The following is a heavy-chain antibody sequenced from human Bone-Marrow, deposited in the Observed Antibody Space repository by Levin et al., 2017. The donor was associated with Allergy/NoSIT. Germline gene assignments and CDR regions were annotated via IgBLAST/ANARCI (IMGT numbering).Heavy chain of an antibody. Sequence: PSETLSLTCSVSGGSISSSTYSWGWLRPPPGKGLEWIGNVYYTGSTHYNPSLKSRVTISADTSKNQFSLKLSSVTAADTAVYYCARAPYYGPARPYQSDYWGQGTLVTVSS. V-gene: IGHV4-39*01. CDR1: GGSISSSTYS. CDR3: ARAPYYGPARPYQSDY. CDR2: VYYTGST. D-gene: IGHD3-10*01. J-gene: IGHJ4*02.